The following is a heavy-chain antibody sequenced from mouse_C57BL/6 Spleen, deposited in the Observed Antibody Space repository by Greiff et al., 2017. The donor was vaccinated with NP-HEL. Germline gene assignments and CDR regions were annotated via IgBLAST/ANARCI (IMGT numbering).Heavy chain of an antibody. CDR1: GYTFTSYW. V-gene: IGHV1-52*01. J-gene: IGHJ2*01. CDR3: ARGDGYDLDY. Sequence: QVQLQQPGAELVRPGSSVKLSCKASGYTFTSYWMHWVKQRPIQGLEWIGNIDPSDSETHYTQKFKDKATLTVDKSSSTAYMQLSSLTSEDSAVYYCARGDGYDLDYWGQGTTLTVSS. CDR2: IDPSDSET. D-gene: IGHD2-2*01.